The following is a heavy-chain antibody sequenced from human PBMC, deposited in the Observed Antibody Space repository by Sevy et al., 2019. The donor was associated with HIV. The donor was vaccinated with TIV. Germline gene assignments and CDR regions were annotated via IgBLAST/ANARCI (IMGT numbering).Heavy chain of an antibody. V-gene: IGHV3-23*01. Sequence: GGSLRLSCVASGFTFSKYSMSWVRQPPGKGLEWVSTLSFGCGEINYADSVKGRFTISRDNSKSSVYLQMNNLGPEDTAEYCGASGGCTNPQDYWGQGTLVTVSS. CDR1: GFTFSKYS. CDR3: ASGGCTNPQDY. CDR2: LSFGCGEI. J-gene: IGHJ4*02. D-gene: IGHD2-8*01.